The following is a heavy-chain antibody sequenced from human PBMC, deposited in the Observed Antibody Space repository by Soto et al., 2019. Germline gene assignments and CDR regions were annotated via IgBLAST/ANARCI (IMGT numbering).Heavy chain of an antibody. CDR3: ERALFYCSSTSCYAGYFDY. D-gene: IGHD2-2*01. J-gene: IGHJ4*02. CDR2: INAGNGNT. Sequence: ASVKVSCKASGYTFTSYAMHWVRQAPGQRLEWMGWINAGNGNTKYSQKYQGRVTITRDTSASTAYMKLSSLRTEDTAMYNCERALFYCSSTSCYAGYFDYWGQGTLVTVSS. V-gene: IGHV1-3*01. CDR1: GYTFTSYA.